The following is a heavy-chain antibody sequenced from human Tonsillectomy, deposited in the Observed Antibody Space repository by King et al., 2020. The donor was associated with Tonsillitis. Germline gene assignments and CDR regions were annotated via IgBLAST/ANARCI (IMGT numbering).Heavy chain of an antibody. CDR1: GGSISSYY. J-gene: IGHJ6*02. CDR2: XXXXXXX. CDR3: ARLMVYYGMDV. V-gene: IGHV4-59*08. D-gene: IGHD2-8*01. Sequence: VQLQESGPGLVKPXETLSLTCTVSGGSISSYYWSWIXQXPGKGXXXXXXXXXXXXXHYXPPLKXRVTISVDTSKNQFSLKLSSVTAADTAVYYCARLMVYYGMDVWGQGTTVTVSS.